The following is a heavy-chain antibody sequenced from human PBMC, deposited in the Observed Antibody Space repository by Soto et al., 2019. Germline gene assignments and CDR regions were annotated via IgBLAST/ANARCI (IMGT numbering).Heavy chain of an antibody. CDR1: GDSIRNYY. CDR3: ARFNWYFDL. J-gene: IGHJ2*01. Sequence: SETLSLTCSVSGDSIRNYYWSWIRQPPGKGLEWIGYIYYTGRTNYNPSLKSRVTISLDTSKNQFSLRLNSVTAADTAVYYCARFNWYFDLWGRGTLVTVSS. V-gene: IGHV4-59*08. CDR2: IYYTGRT.